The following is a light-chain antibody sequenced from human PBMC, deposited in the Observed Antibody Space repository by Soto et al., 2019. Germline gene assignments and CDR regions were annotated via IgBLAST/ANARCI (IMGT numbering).Light chain of an antibody. Sequence: LLFTQAPVTRSFSPGEKGTLSCMASQGVSSSYLGWYQKTPGLAPRLIFYDASSRAAGIPERFSSSGAGTDFILTISRLEPEDSAVYYCQQYGSSPTLGGGTKVDIK. CDR2: DAS. CDR3: QQYGSSPT. J-gene: IGKJ4*01. V-gene: IGKV3D-20*01. CDR1: QGVSSSY.